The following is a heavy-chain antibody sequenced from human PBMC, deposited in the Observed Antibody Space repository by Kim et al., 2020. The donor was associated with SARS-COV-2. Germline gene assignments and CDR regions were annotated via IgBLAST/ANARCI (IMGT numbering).Heavy chain of an antibody. Sequence: SQTLSLTCAISGDSVSSNSAAWNWIRQSPSRGLEWLGRTYYRSEWHNDYAVSVKGRISFNADTSKNQFSLQLTSVTPEDTAVYFCAGGWALGVWGQGTTVTLSS. D-gene: IGHD1-26*01. CDR1: GDSVSSNSAA. CDR2: TYYRSEWHN. J-gene: IGHJ6*02. V-gene: IGHV6-1*01. CDR3: AGGWALGV.